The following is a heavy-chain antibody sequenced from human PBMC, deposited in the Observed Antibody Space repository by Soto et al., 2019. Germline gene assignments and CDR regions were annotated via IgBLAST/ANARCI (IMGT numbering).Heavy chain of an antibody. CDR1: GGSISSGGYY. Sequence: SETLSLTCTVSGGSISSGGYYWSWIRQHPGKGLEWIGYIYYSGSTYYNPSLKSRVTISVDTSKNQFSLKLSSVTAADTAVYYCAREGSHKSRGSRSVERGLQSWGQRTLVTVSS. V-gene: IGHV4-31*03. J-gene: IGHJ5*02. CDR3: AREGSHKSRGSRSVERGLQS. CDR2: IYYSGST. D-gene: IGHD1-1*01.